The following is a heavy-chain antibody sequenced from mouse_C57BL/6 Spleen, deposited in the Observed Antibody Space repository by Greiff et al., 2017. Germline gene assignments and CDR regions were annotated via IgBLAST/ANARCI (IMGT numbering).Heavy chain of an antibody. CDR1: GYTFTSYW. CDR3: ARSLDSSGSWFAY. CDR2: IYPGSGST. J-gene: IGHJ3*01. Sequence: QVQLQQPGAELVKPGASVKMSCKASGYTFTSYWITWVKQRPGQGLEWIGDIYPGSGSTNYNEKFKSKATLTVDTSSSTAYMQLSSLTSEDSAVYYCARSLDSSGSWFAYWGQGTLVTVSA. V-gene: IGHV1-55*01. D-gene: IGHD3-2*02.